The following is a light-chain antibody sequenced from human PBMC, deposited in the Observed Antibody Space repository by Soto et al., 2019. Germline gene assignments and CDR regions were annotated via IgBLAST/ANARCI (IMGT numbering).Light chain of an antibody. CDR2: DTS. CDR1: QSVSSSY. Sequence: IVLTQSPGTLSLSPGERATLSCRASQSVSSSYLAWYQQRPGQTPTLLISDTSIRATGIPDRFSGSGSGTDFTLTISSLEPEDFAVYYCQQRSNWPPEGTFGQGTRLEIK. J-gene: IGKJ5*01. CDR3: QQRSNWPPEGT. V-gene: IGKV3D-20*02.